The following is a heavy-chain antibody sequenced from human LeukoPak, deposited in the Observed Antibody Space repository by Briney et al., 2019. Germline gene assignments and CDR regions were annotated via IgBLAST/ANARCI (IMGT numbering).Heavy chain of an antibody. D-gene: IGHD3-9*01. CDR1: GFTFSSYA. J-gene: IGHJ4*02. CDR2: ISTSGGTT. CDR3: TKRGKTISGANFFDY. Sequence: GGSLRLSCAASGFTFSSYAMNWVRQAPGKGLEWVSVISTSGGTTYYAASVKGRFTISRDNSKDTLYLQMNSLRAEDTATYYCTKRGKTISGANFFDYWGQGTLVTVSS. V-gene: IGHV3-23*01.